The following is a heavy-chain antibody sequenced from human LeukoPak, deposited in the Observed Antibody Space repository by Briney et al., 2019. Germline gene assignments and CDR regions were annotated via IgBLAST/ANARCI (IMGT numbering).Heavy chain of an antibody. D-gene: IGHD3-22*01. CDR1: GGSISSGSYY. V-gene: IGHV4-61*02. CDR2: IYTSGST. Sequence: SETLSLTCTVSGGSISSGSYYWSWIRQPAGKGLEWIGRIYTSGSTNYNPSLKSRVTISVDTSKNQFSLKLSSVTAADTAVYYCARGVALYDSSGYYSYFDYWGQGTLVTVSS. CDR3: ARGVALYDSSGYYSYFDY. J-gene: IGHJ4*02.